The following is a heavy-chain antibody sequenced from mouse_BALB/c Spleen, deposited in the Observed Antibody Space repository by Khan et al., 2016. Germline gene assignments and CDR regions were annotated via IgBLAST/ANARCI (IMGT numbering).Heavy chain of an antibody. Sequence: EVKLEESGGGLVQPGGSMKLSCVASGFTFSNYWMNWVRQSPEEGLEWVAEIRLKSNNYATHYAESVKGRFTISRDDSKSSVYLQMNNLRAEDTGIYYCTRDYFDYWGQGTTLTVSS. V-gene: IGHV6-6*02. J-gene: IGHJ2*01. CDR1: GFTFSNYW. CDR2: IRLKSNNYAT. CDR3: TRDYFDY.